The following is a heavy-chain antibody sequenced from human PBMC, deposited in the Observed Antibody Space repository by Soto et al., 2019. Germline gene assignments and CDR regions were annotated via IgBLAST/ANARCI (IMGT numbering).Heavy chain of an antibody. V-gene: IGHV3-7*03. Sequence: PGGSLRLSCAASGFTFSSYWMSWVRQAPGKGLEWVANIKQDGSEKYYVDSVKGRFTISRDNAKNSLYLQMNSLRAEDTAVYYCARERRGRVGYYYYGIDVRGQGTTVTV. CDR3: ARERRGRVGYYYYGIDV. J-gene: IGHJ6*02. CDR2: IKQDGSEK. D-gene: IGHD2-2*01. CDR1: GFTFSSYW.